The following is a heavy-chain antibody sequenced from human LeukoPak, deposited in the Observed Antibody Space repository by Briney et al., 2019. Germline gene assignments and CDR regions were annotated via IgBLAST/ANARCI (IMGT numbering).Heavy chain of an antibody. CDR1: GFTFSSYW. D-gene: IGHD3-22*01. CDR3: VRSDYYGSSGYYYGY. J-gene: IGHJ4*02. V-gene: IGHV3-74*01. Sequence: GGSLRLSCAASGFTFSSYWIHWVRQVPGKGLVWVSRISDDGRTTTYADSVKGRFTISRDNAENTVYMHMNSLRAEDTAVYYCVRSDYYGSSGYYYGYWGQGTLVTVSS. CDR2: ISDDGRTT.